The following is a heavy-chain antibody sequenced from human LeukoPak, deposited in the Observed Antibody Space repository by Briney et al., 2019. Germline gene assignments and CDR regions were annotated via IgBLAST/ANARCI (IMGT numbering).Heavy chain of an antibody. V-gene: IGHV3-21*01. CDR1: GFTFSSYS. CDR2: ISSSSSYI. J-gene: IGHJ3*02. Sequence: GRSLRLSCAASGFTFSSYSMNWVRQAPGKGLEWVSSISSSSSYIYYADSVKGRFTISRDNAKNSLYLQMNSLRAEDTAVYYCARGTVTTGAFDIWGQGTMVTVSS. D-gene: IGHD4-17*01. CDR3: ARGTVTTGAFDI.